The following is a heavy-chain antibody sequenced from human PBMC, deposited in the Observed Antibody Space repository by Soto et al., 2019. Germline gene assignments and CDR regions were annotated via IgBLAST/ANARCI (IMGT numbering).Heavy chain of an antibody. Sequence: GGSLRLSCAASGFTFSDYGLSWVRQAPGKGLEWVSSISGSRGSTTYYAGSVKGRFTISRDNSKNTLYLQMNSLRVEDTAVYYCAQDRGCSGSTCYQSYWGPGTLVTVSS. D-gene: IGHD2-2*01. V-gene: IGHV3-23*01. CDR3: AQDRGCSGSTCYQSY. J-gene: IGHJ4*02. CDR1: GFTFSDYG. CDR2: ISGSRGSTT.